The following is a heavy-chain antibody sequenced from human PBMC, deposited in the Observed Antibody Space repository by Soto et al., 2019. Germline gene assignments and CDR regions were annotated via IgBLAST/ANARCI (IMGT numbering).Heavy chain of an antibody. J-gene: IGHJ6*02. CDR3: ARDAARYCSSTSCYIYYYGMDV. D-gene: IGHD2-2*02. CDR2: ISAYNGNT. Sequence: ASVKVSCKASGYTFTSYGISWVRQAPGQGLEWMGWISAYNGNTNYAQKLQGRVTMTTDTSTSTAYMELRSLRSDDTAVYYCARDAARYCSSTSCYIYYYGMDVWGQGTTVTVSS. V-gene: IGHV1-18*01. CDR1: GYTFTSYG.